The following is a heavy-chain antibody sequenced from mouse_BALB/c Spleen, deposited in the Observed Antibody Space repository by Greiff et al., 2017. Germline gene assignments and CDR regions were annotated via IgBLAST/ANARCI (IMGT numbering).Heavy chain of an antibody. J-gene: IGHJ4*01. D-gene: IGHD1-1*01. CDR2: ISYDGSN. Sequence: DVQLQESGPGLVKPSQSLSLTCSVTGYSITSGYYWNWIRQFPGNKLEWMGYISYDGSNNYNPSLKNRISITRDTSKNQFFLKLNSVTTEDTATYYCAREGDYVAMDYWGQGTSVTVSS. V-gene: IGHV3-6*02. CDR1: GYSITSGYY. CDR3: AREGDYVAMDY.